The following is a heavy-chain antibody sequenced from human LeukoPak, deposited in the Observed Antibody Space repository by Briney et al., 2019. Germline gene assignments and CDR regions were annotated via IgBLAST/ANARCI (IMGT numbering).Heavy chain of an antibody. CDR3: AKVRYDSSGYQSPYFDY. CDR2: ISGSGTST. Sequence: GGSLRLSCAASGFTFSNYNFYWVRQAPGKGLEWVSAISGSGTSTYYTDPVKGRFTISRDNSKNTLYLQMNSLRVEDTAVYYCAKVRYDSSGYQSPYFDYWGQGTLVTVSS. D-gene: IGHD3-22*01. V-gene: IGHV3-23*01. J-gene: IGHJ4*02. CDR1: GFTFSNYN.